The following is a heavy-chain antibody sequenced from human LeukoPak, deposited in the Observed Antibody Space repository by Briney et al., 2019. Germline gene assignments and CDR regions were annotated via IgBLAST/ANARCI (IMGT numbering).Heavy chain of an antibody. Sequence: PSETLSLTCTVSGDSISSGSYYWGWIRQPQGKGLEWIGSIYYSGSTYYNPSLKSRVTISVDTSKTQFSLKLSSVTAADTAIYYCASRVGAHFDYWGQGTLVTVSS. CDR3: ASRVGAHFDY. CDR2: IYYSGST. V-gene: IGHV4-39*01. D-gene: IGHD1-26*01. CDR1: GDSISSGSYY. J-gene: IGHJ4*02.